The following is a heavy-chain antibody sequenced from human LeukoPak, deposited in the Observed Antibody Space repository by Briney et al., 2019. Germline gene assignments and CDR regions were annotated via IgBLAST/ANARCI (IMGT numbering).Heavy chain of an antibody. J-gene: IGHJ3*02. CDR2: IYYDGSNN. Sequence: LRLSCAASGFTFRSYGMHWVRQAPGKGLEWVAFIYYDGSNNDYADSVKGRFTISRDNSKNTLYLQMNSLRAEDTAVYYCARAVSSASPASDIWGRGTMASVS. D-gene: IGHD6-19*01. CDR1: GFTFRSYG. V-gene: IGHV3-30*19. CDR3: ARAVSSASPASDI.